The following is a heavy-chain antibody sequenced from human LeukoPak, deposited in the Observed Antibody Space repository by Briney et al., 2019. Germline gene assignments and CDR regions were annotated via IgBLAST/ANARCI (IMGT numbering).Heavy chain of an antibody. CDR1: GFTFNSYA. CDR2: ISGSGGST. J-gene: IGHJ4*02. V-gene: IGHV3-23*01. Sequence: GGSLRLSCAASGFTFNSYAMNWVRQAPGKGMEWVSAISGSGGSTNYAESVKGRFTISRDNSKNTLYLRMNSLRAEDTAVYYCARDKSVAADYWGQGTLVTVSS. D-gene: IGHD6-19*01. CDR3: ARDKSVAADY.